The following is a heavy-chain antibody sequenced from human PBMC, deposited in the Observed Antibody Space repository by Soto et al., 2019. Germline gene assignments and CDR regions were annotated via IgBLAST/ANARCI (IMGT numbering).Heavy chain of an antibody. J-gene: IGHJ6*02. CDR3: ARDGRGSSSLSYYYYYYGMDV. D-gene: IGHD6-6*01. Sequence: GGSLRLSCAASGFTFSSYAMHWVRQAPGKGLEWVAVISYDGSNKYYADSVKGRFTISRDNSKNTLYLQMNSLRAEDTAVYYCARDGRGSSSLSYYYYYYGMDVWGQGTTVTVS. CDR2: ISYDGSNK. V-gene: IGHV3-30-3*01. CDR1: GFTFSSYA.